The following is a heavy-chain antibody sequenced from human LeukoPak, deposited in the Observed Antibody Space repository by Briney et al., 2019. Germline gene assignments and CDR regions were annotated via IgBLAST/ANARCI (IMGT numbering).Heavy chain of an antibody. Sequence: GGSLRLSCAVSGFNVSSSYMSWVRQAPGKGLEWVSVIYREDKAYYADSVKGRFTISRDSSKNTLYLQINSLRAEDTAMYYCAKDDDWGRFNHWGQGTLVTVSS. D-gene: IGHD3-16*01. CDR3: AKDDDWGRFNH. CDR1: GFNVSSSY. CDR2: IYREDKA. J-gene: IGHJ1*01. V-gene: IGHV3-53*01.